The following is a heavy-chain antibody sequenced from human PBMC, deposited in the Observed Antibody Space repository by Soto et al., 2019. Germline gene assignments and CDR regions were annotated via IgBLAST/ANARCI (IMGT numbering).Heavy chain of an antibody. V-gene: IGHV4-34*04. CDR3: ARGITMRVLVQGDAPDKYYLDS. J-gene: IGHJ4*02. Sequence: PSETLSLTCAVYGGSFSGYYWTWIRQPPGKGLEWIGEINHSGSTNNNPSFKSRATISVDTSKNQFSLKLSSMTAADTAVYYCARGITMRVLVQGDAPDKYYLDSWGQGTLVTVSS. CDR1: GGSFSGYY. D-gene: IGHD3-22*01. CDR2: INHSGST.